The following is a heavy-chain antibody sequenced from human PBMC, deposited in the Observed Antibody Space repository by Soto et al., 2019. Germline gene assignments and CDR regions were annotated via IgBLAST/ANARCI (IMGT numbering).Heavy chain of an antibody. J-gene: IGHJ4*02. CDR3: AKCQPRAVTVFGVEY. V-gene: IGHV3-23*01. Sequence: EVQLLESGGGLVQPEGSLRLSCAASGFSFTAYGMSWVRQAPGKGLEWVSTIPGSGGATYYSDSVKGRVTISRDNSKDTLYLQMNSLRADDTAVYYCAKCQPRAVTVFGVEYWGQGTLVIVSS. CDR1: GFSFTAYG. CDR2: IPGSGGAT. D-gene: IGHD3-3*01.